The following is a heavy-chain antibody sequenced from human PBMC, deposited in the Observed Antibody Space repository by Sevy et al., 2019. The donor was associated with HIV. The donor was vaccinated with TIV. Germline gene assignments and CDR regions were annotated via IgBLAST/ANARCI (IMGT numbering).Heavy chain of an antibody. CDR3: ARGMSCSSTSCYISYYYYYGMDV. V-gene: IGHV3-33*01. D-gene: IGHD2-2*02. J-gene: IGHJ6*02. Sequence: GGSLRLSCAASGFTFSSYGMHWVRQAPGKGLEWVAVIWYDGSNKYYADSVKGRFTISRDNSKNTLYLQMNSLRAEDTAVYYCARGMSCSSTSCYISYYYYYGMDVWGQGTTVTVSS. CDR2: IWYDGSNK. CDR1: GFTFSSYG.